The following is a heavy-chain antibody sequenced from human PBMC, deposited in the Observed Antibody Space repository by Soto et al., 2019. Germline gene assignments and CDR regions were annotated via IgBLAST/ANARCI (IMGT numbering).Heavy chain of an antibody. Sequence: EMQLLESGGGLVQPGGSLRLSCAASGFTMSTYSVTWVRQAPGKGLEWVSGISVTPGITFYADSVKGRFTISRDSSNNAVYLQINSLRAEDTAMYFCSKWSGYGDLWGQGTLVTVFS. J-gene: IGHJ4*02. V-gene: IGHV3-23*01. D-gene: IGHD5-12*01. CDR1: GFTMSTYS. CDR3: SKWSGYGDL. CDR2: ISVTPGIT.